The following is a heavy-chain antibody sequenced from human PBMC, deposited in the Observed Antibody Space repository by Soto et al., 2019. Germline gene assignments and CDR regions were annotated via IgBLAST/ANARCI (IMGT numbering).Heavy chain of an antibody. D-gene: IGHD2-15*01. CDR3: ARDPTGYCSGGSCHGSVFDY. CDR1: GYTFTSYG. V-gene: IGHV1-18*04. Sequence: ASVKVSCKASGYTFTSYGISWVRQAPGQGLEWMGWISAYNGNTNYAQKLQGGVTMTTDTSTSTAYMELRSLRSDDTAVYYCARDPTGYCSGGSCHGSVFDYWGQGTLVTVSS. CDR2: ISAYNGNT. J-gene: IGHJ4*02.